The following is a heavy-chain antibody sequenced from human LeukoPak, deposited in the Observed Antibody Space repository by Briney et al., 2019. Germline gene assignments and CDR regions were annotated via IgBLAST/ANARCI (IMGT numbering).Heavy chain of an antibody. Sequence: GGSPRLSCAASGFTFSSYAMSWVRQAPGKGLEWVSAISSSGGSTYYADSVKGRFTISRDNSKNTLYLQMNSLRAGDTAVYYCAKVTGEGDGDYFDYWGQGTLVTVSS. CDR3: AKVTGEGDGDYFDY. CDR1: GFTFSSYA. CDR2: ISSSGGST. J-gene: IGHJ4*02. V-gene: IGHV3-23*01. D-gene: IGHD3-16*01.